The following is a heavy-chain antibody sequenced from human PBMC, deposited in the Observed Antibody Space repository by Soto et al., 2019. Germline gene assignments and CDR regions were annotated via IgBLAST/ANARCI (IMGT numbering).Heavy chain of an antibody. J-gene: IGHJ6*02. CDR2: ISGSVGST. V-gene: IGHV3-23*01. Sequence: PGGSLRLSCAASGFTFSSYAMSWVRQAPGKGLEWVSAISGSVGSTYYADSVKGRFTISRDNSKNTLYLQMNSLRAEDTAVYYCAKGANYYYGSASHGSWGQGTTVTVSS. D-gene: IGHD3-10*01. CDR3: AKGANYYYGSASHGS. CDR1: GFTFSSYA.